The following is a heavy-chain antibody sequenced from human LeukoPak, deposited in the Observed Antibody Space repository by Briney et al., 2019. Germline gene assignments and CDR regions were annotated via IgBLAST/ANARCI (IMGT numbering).Heavy chain of an antibody. CDR1: GFTFSSYG. CDR2: ISYDGSNK. V-gene: IGHV3-30*18. Sequence: GGSLRLSCAASGFTFSSYGMHWVRQAPGKGLEWVAVISYDGSNKYYADSVKGRFTISRDNSKNTLYLQMNSLRAEDTAVYYCAKSSSYDILTGYQYYFDYWGQGTLVTVSS. CDR3: AKSSSYDILTGYQYYFDY. D-gene: IGHD3-9*01. J-gene: IGHJ4*02.